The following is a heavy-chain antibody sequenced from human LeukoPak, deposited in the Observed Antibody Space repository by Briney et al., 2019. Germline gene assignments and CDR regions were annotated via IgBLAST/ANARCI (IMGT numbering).Heavy chain of an antibody. CDR2: INHSGST. CDR3: ARGHLHYMDV. V-gene: IGHV4-34*01. J-gene: IGHJ6*03. CDR1: GGSFSGYY. Sequence: PSETLSLTCAVYGGSFSGYYWSWIRQPPGKGLEWIGEINHSGSTNYNPSLKSRVTISVDTSKNQFSLKLSSVTAADTAVYYCARGHLHYMDVWGKGTTVTVSS.